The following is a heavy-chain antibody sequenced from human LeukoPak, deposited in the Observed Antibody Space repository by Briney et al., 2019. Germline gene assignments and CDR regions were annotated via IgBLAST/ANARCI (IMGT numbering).Heavy chain of an antibody. CDR2: ISYDGRNN. J-gene: IGHJ6*03. V-gene: IGHV3-30*04. D-gene: IGHD6-13*01. Sequence: GRSLRLSCAASGFTFDSYAMHWVRQAPGKGLEWLAVISYDGRNNYYGDSVKGRFTISRDNPKNTLYLQMTSLRAEDTAVYYCARRRVVAAAGTDYYYYMDVWGKGTTVTVSS. CDR3: ARRRVVAAAGTDYYYYMDV. CDR1: GFTFDSYA.